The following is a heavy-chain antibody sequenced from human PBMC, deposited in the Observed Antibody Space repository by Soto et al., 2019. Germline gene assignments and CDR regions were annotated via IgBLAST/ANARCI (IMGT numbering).Heavy chain of an antibody. CDR3: ARTTVTYETHDAFDI. D-gene: IGHD4-17*01. CDR1: GFTFSSYA. CDR2: ISYDGSNK. Sequence: QVQLVESGGGVVQPGRSLRLSCAASGFTFSSYAMHWVRQAPGKGLEWVAVISYDGSNKYYADSVKGRFTISRDNSQNTLYLQMNSLRAEDTAVYYCARTTVTYETHDAFDIWGQGTMVTVSS. V-gene: IGHV3-30-3*01. J-gene: IGHJ3*02.